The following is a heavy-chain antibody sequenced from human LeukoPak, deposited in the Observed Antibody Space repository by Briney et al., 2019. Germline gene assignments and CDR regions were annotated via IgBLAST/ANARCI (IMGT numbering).Heavy chain of an antibody. V-gene: IGHV3-23*01. Sequence: PGGSLSLSCAASGFTFSSYAMSWVRQAPGKGLEWVSAISGSGGSTYYADSVKGRFTISRDNSKNTLYLQMNSLRAEDTAVYYCATLSGSYGDAFDIWGQGTMVTVSS. D-gene: IGHD1-26*01. CDR2: ISGSGGST. CDR1: GFTFSSYA. J-gene: IGHJ3*02. CDR3: ATLSGSYGDAFDI.